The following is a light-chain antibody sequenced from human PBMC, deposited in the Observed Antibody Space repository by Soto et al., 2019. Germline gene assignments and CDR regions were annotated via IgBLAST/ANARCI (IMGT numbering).Light chain of an antibody. V-gene: IGLV1-51*01. CDR3: CSYAGSSVV. CDR1: NSNIGIEY. J-gene: IGLJ2*01. CDR2: DND. Sequence: QSVLTQPPSVSAAPGQEVTIACSGSNSNIGIEYVAWYQHVPGTAPKLVIYDNDKRPSGIPDRFSGSKSGTSATLGITGLQTGDEADYYCCSYAGSSVVFGGGTKLTVL.